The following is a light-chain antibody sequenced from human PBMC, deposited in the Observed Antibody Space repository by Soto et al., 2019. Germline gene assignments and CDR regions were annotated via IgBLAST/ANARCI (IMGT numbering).Light chain of an antibody. Sequence: QSALTQPASVSGSPGQSITISCTGTSGDVGRFHFVTWYQQHPGKAPKLMIYEVTNRPSGVSDRFSGSKSGNTASLTIFGLQAEDEADYYCSSYTSSSTYVFGAGTKLTVL. V-gene: IGLV2-14*01. CDR3: SSYTSSSTYV. J-gene: IGLJ1*01. CDR1: SGDVGRFHF. CDR2: EVT.